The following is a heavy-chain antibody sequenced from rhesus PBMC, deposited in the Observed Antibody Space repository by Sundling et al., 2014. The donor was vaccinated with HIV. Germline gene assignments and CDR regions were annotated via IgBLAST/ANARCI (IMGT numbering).Heavy chain of an antibody. CDR3: AKIRLGWYGLDS. J-gene: IGHJ6*01. D-gene: IGHD2-39*02. V-gene: IGHV3S42*01. Sequence: EVQLVETGGGLVQPGGSLKLSCTASGFTFSSYGMNWVRQAPGKGLEWVSAINSGGGTTYYADSVKGRFTISRDNSKNTLSLQMNSLRAEDTAVYYCAKIRLGWYGLDSWGQGVVVTVSS. CDR2: INSGGGTT. CDR1: GFTFSSYG.